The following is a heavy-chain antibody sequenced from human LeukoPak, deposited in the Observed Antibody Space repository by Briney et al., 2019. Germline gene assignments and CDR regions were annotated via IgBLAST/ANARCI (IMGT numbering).Heavy chain of an antibody. CDR1: GFTFSRYG. J-gene: IGHJ4*02. CDR3: AKGLSGGYDLN. V-gene: IGHV3-30*18. Sequence: GGSLRLSCAASGFTFSRYGMHWVRQAPGKGLEWVAVISYDGSNKYYADSVKGRFTVSRDNSKNTLYLQMISLRAEDTAVYYCAKGLSGGYDLNWGQGTLVTVSS. CDR2: ISYDGSNK. D-gene: IGHD5-12*01.